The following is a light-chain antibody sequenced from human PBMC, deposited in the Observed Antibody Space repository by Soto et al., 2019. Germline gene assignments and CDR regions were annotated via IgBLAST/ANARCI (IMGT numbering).Light chain of an antibody. V-gene: IGKV3-20*01. CDR3: QHYVTSLTT. J-gene: IGKJ1*01. CDR2: GAS. Sequence: EIVLRQVPGTLSLSPGERATLSCGAGHTLTSNYLAWYQQKPGQAPRLLTFGASIRVTGIPDRFIGSGSGTDFTLTISRLEPEDFAVYYCQHYVTSLTTLGQGTKLDIK. CDR1: HTLTSNY.